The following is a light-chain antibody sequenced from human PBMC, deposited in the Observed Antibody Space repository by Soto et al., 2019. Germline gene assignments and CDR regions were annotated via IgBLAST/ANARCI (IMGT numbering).Light chain of an antibody. J-gene: IGKJ5*01. V-gene: IGKV3-15*01. CDR3: QQYENWPLIT. CDR2: GAS. CDR1: QSVSNY. Sequence: ERVMTQSPATLSVSPGERVTLSCRAGQSVSNYLGWYQQKPGQAPRLLIYGASTRASGIPARFSGSGSGTDFTLTISSLQSEDFAVYYCQQYENWPLITFGQGTRLEIK.